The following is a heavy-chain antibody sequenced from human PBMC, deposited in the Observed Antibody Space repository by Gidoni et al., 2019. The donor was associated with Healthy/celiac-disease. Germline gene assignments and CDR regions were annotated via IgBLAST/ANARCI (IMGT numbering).Heavy chain of an antibody. V-gene: IGHV1-18*01. J-gene: IGHJ6*02. CDR2: ISAYNGNT. D-gene: IGHD2-2*01. Sequence: QSGAEVKKPGASVKVSCKASGYTFTSYGIIWVRQAPGQGLEWMGWISAYNGNTNYAQKLQGRVTMTTDTSTSTAYMELRSLRSDDTAVYYCARGLVVVPAAIAIDYYYGMDVWGQGTTVTVSS. CDR1: GYTFTSYG. CDR3: ARGLVVVPAAIAIDYYYGMDV.